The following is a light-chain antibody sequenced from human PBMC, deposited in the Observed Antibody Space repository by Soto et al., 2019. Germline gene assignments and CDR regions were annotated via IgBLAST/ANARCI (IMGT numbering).Light chain of an antibody. V-gene: IGLV2-14*03. CDR3: SSYTTSRTLV. J-gene: IGLJ2*01. CDR1: SSDVGGYNY. Sequence: QSALTQPASVSVSPGQSITISCTGTSSDVGGYNYVSWYQQHPGKAPKLMIYDVTNRPSGISNRFSGSKSGNTASLTISGLQAEDEADYYCSSYTTSRTLVFGGGTKLTVL. CDR2: DVT.